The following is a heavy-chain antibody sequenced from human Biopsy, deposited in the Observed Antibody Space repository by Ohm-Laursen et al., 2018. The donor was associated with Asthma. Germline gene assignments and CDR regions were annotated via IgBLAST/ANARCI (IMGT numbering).Heavy chain of an antibody. J-gene: IGHJ4*02. D-gene: IGHD1-26*01. CDR1: RFTYE. V-gene: IGHV3-30*18. CDR2: IPFDGSNE. CDR3: EKELFPGWELRRGPDS. Sequence: SLRLPCAASRFTYEMHCVRQAPGKGLEWLAVIPFDGSNEDYADSVKGRFTITRDNSKNTLFLEMNSLRPEDTAVYYCEKELFPGWELRRGPDSWGQGTLVTVSS.